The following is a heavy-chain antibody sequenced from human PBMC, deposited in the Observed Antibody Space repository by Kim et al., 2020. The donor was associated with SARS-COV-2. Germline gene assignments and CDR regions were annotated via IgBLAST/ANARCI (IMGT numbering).Heavy chain of an antibody. CDR1: GYRFTSYW. J-gene: IGHJ4*02. Sequence: GESLKISCKGSGYRFTSYWITWVRQMPGKGLEWMGRIDPADSETSYSPSFQGHVTISADKSISTAYLQWSGLKASDSAMYYCASGGGIASSGTLSFDNWGQGTLVTVSS. CDR3: ASGGGIASSGTLSFDN. CDR2: IDPADSET. D-gene: IGHD6-13*01. V-gene: IGHV5-10-1*01.